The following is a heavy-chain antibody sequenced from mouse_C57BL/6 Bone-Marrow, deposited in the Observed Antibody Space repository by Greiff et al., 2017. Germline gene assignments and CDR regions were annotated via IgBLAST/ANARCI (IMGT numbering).Heavy chain of an antibody. CDR1: GYAFSSSW. V-gene: IGHV1-82*01. Sequence: QVQLQQSGPELVKPGASVKISCKASGYAFSSSWMNWVKQRPGKGLEWIGRIYPGDGDTNYNGKFKGKATLTADKSSSTAYMQLSSLTSEDSAVYFCAVITTVVDYWGQGTTLTVSS. J-gene: IGHJ2*01. CDR2: IYPGDGDT. CDR3: AVITTVVDY. D-gene: IGHD1-1*01.